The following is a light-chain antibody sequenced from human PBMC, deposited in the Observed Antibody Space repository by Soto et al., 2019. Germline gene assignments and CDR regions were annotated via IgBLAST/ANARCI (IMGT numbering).Light chain of an antibody. V-gene: IGKV3-20*01. CDR2: AAS. J-gene: IGKJ1*01. Sequence: EIVLTQSPGTLPLSPGEGATLSCRASQSISSSYLAWYQQKPGQAPRLLIYAASSRATGIPDRFSGSGSGTDFTLTISRLEPEDFAVYYCQQYDDSVWTFGQGTKVEIK. CDR3: QQYDDSVWT. CDR1: QSISSSY.